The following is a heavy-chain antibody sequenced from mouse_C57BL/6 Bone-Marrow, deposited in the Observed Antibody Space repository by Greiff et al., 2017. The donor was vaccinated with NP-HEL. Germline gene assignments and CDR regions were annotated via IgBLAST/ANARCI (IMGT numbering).Heavy chain of an antibody. V-gene: IGHV2-2*01. Sequence: QVQLKESGPGLVQPSQSLSITCTVSGFSLTSYGVHWVRQSPGKGLEWLGVIWSGGSTDYNAAFISRLFFKMNSLQADDTAIYYCARAYPGMDYWGQGTSVTVSS. CDR3: ARAYPGMDY. CDR1: GFSLTSYG. CDR2: IWSGGST. J-gene: IGHJ4*01.